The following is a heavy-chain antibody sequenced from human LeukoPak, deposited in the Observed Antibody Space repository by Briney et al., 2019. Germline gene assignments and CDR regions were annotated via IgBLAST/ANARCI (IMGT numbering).Heavy chain of an antibody. CDR3: ARDGPWKPDC. CDR1: GGSVSTDYY. V-gene: IGHV4-39*02. D-gene: IGHD1-1*01. CDR2: LCSGGNT. Sequence: SETLSLTCTVSGGSVSTDYYWGWIRQPPGKGLEWIGSLCSGGNTCYNPSFRSRVIIFADSSKNQFSLKLTSVTAADTAVYYCARDGPWKPDCWGQGTLVTVSS. J-gene: IGHJ4*02.